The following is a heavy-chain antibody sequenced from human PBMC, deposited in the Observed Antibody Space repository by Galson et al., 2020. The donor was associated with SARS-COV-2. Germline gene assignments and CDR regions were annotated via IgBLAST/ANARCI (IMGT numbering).Heavy chain of an antibody. Sequence: PGGSLRLSCTASGFTSGDYAMSWVRQAPGTGPEWVGFIRSKAYGGTTEYDASVKGRFTISRDDSKSIAYLQMNSLKTEDTAVYYCTRGDTAIVRYWGQGTLVTVSS. J-gene: IGHJ4*02. CDR3: TRGDTAIVRY. CDR1: GFTSGDYA. V-gene: IGHV3-49*04. CDR2: IRSKAYGGTT. D-gene: IGHD5-18*01.